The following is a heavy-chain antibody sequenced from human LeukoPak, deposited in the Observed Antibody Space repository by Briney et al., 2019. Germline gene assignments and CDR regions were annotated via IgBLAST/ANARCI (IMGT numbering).Heavy chain of an antibody. CDR1: GFSFSSHW. Sequence: GGSLRLSCAASGFSFSSHWVHWVRHAPGKGLVWVSRISDDGSHTSNVDSVKGRFNISRDNVNNMLYLHMNSLRAEDTAVYYCASFGISWRSSYWGQGTLVTVSS. D-gene: IGHD2-21*01. V-gene: IGHV3-74*01. CDR3: ASFGISWRSSY. J-gene: IGHJ4*02. CDR2: ISDDGSHT.